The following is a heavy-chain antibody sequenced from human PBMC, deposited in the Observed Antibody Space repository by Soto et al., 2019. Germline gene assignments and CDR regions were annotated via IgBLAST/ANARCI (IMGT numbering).Heavy chain of an antibody. CDR1: GDSVSSNSAA. CDR2: TYYRSKWYN. J-gene: IGHJ4*02. D-gene: IGHD6-13*01. V-gene: IGHV6-1*01. Sequence: SQTLSLTCAISGDSVSSNSAAWNWIRQSPSRGLEWLGRTYYRSKWYNDYAVSVKSRITINPDTSKNQFSLQLNSVTPEDTAVYYCAREGVSSSSWYLSYDCFDYWGQGTLVTVSS. CDR3: AREGVSSSSWYLSYDCFDY.